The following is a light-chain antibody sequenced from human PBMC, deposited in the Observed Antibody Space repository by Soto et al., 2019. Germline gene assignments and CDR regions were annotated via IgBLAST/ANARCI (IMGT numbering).Light chain of an antibody. Sequence: VLTQSPATLSLSPGERATLSCRASLNVNSYLAWYQQKPGQAPRLLIHDASNRAAGIPARFSGSGSGTDFTLTISSLEPEDFAIYYCQQRQYWPPITFAQRTRLEIK. CDR3: QQRQYWPPIT. V-gene: IGKV3-11*01. CDR1: LNVNSY. J-gene: IGKJ5*01. CDR2: DAS.